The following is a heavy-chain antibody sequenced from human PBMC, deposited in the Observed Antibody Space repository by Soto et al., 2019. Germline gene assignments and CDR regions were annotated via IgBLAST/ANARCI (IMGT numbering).Heavy chain of an antibody. CDR3: ASHVHNQGYEYYFDS. CDR1: GGSISSNSYY. J-gene: IGHJ4*02. V-gene: IGHV4-39*01. D-gene: IGHD3-3*01. CDR2: IGYTGTI. Sequence: PSETLSLTCTASGGSISSNSYYWGWIRQSPGKGLEWIGSIGYTGTIYYNPSLQSRVTMSVDTSENQTSLRLSSMTAADTAVYYCASHVHNQGYEYYFDSWSQGTLVTVSS.